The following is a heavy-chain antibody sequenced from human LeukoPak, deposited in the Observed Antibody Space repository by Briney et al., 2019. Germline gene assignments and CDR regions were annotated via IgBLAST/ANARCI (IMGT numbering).Heavy chain of an antibody. CDR2: ISSSSSYI. D-gene: IGHD3-10*01. V-gene: IGHV3-21*06. CDR1: GFTFSSYS. CDR3: VRDVGAVRGEVYFDY. Sequence: GGSLRLSCAASGFTFSSYSMNWVRQAPGKGLEWVSSISSSSSYIYYADSVKGRFTISRDNTKNLLYLEMNSLRAEDTAMYFCVRDVGAVRGEVYFDYWGQGTLVTVSS. J-gene: IGHJ4*02.